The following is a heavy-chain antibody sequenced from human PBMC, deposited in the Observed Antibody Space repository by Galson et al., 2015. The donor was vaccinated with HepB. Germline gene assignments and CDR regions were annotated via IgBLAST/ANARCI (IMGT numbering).Heavy chain of an antibody. D-gene: IGHD3-10*01. Sequence: SLRLSCAASGFTFSSYSMNWVRQAPGKGLEWVSSISSSSSYIYYADSVKGRFTISRDNAKNSLYLQMNSLRAEDTAVYYCARALWFGELFPMHYWGRGALVTVSS. J-gene: IGHJ4*02. CDR1: GFTFSSYS. CDR2: ISSSSSYI. V-gene: IGHV3-21*01. CDR3: ARALWFGELFPMHY.